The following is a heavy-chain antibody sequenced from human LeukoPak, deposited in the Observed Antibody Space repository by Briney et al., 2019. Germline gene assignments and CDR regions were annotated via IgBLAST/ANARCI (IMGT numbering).Heavy chain of an antibody. CDR1: GCTFSNYE. CDR2: IASSGRTI. V-gene: IGHV3-48*03. Sequence: GGSLRLSCSASGCTFSNYEMNWVRQAPGKGLEWVSYIASSGRTIYYADSVKGRFTISRDNAKSSLYLQMNSLRADDTAVYYCATSRGYFFRWFQHWGQGTLVTVSS. D-gene: IGHD3-22*01. J-gene: IGHJ1*01. CDR3: ATSRGYFFRWFQH.